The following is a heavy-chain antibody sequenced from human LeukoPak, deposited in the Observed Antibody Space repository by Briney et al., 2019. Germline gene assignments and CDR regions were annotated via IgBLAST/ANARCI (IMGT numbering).Heavy chain of an antibody. CDR2: IKQDGSEK. J-gene: IGHJ4*02. CDR3: ARVFGAGYSDY. CDR1: EFTFSSYW. Sequence: GSLRLSCAASEFTFSSYWMSWVRQAPGKGLEWVASIKQDGSEKYYVDSVKGRVTISRDNAKNSLYLQMNSLRAEDTAVYYCARVFGAGYSDYWGQGTLVTVSS. V-gene: IGHV3-7*01. D-gene: IGHD4/OR15-4a*01.